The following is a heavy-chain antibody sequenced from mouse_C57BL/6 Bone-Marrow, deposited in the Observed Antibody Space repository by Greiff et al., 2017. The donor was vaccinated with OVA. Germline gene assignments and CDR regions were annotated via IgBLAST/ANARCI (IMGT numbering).Heavy chain of an antibody. CDR3: ARRHYKTFDY. V-gene: IGHV1-80*01. CDR1: GYAFRSYW. J-gene: IGHJ2*01. CDR2: IYPGDGDT. D-gene: IGHD2-12*01. Sequence: QVQLQQSGAELVKPGASVKISCKASGYAFRSYWLNWVKQRPGKGLEWIGQIYPGDGDTNYNGKLKGKATLTADKSASTAYMQLSSLTSEDSAVYCYARRHYKTFDYWGQGTTLTVSS.